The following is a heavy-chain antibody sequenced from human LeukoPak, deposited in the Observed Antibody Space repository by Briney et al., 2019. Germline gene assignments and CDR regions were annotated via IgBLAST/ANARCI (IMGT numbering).Heavy chain of an antibody. CDR2: ISSGTSFI. CDR3: ARGTTALMDV. CDR1: GFPFSSYS. D-gene: IGHD2-21*02. J-gene: IGHJ6*03. Sequence: PGGYLRLSCAASGFPFSSYSMNWVRQAPGKELEWVSSISSGTSFIYYADSVKGRFTISRDNAKNSLYLQMNSLRAEDTAVYYCARGTTALMDVWGKGTTVTVSS. V-gene: IGHV3-21*01.